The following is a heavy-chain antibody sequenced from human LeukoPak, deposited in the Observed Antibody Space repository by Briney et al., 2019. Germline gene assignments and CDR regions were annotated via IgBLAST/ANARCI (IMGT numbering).Heavy chain of an antibody. D-gene: IGHD3-22*01. CDR3: ARDPPHFDSSGYYYLFFDY. CDR2: ISSSSSYI. J-gene: IGHJ4*02. V-gene: IGHV3-21*01. Sequence: GGSLRLSCAASGFTFSSYSMNWVRQAAGKGLEWVSSISSSSSYIYHADSVKGRFTISRDNAKNSLYLQMNSLRAEDTAVYYCARDPPHFDSSGYYYLFFDYWGQGTLVTVSS. CDR1: GFTFSSYS.